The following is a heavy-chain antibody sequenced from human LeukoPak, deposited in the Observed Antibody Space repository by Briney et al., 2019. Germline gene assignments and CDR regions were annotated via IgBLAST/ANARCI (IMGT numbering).Heavy chain of an antibody. Sequence: GGSLRLSCAASGFTFSSYAMHWVRQAPGKGLEWVAVISYDGSNKYYADSVKGRFTISRDSSKNTLYLQMNSLRAEDTAVYYCARDSGVQSITMIVVVPNSYGGAFDIWGQGTMVTVSS. CDR3: ARDSGVQSITMIVVVPNSYGGAFDI. V-gene: IGHV3-30*04. J-gene: IGHJ3*02. D-gene: IGHD3-22*01. CDR1: GFTFSSYA. CDR2: ISYDGSNK.